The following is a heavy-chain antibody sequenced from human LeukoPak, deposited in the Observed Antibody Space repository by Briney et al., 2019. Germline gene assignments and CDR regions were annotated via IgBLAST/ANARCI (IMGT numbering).Heavy chain of an antibody. J-gene: IGHJ4*02. CDR3: SRDEGYCSGGSCYFQYYFDY. D-gene: IGHD2-15*01. Sequence: GRSLRLSCAASGFTFSSYAMHWVRKAPAKGLEWVSVISYYGSNKYYADSVKGRFTISRDNSKNTLYLQMNSLRAEDTAVYYCSRDEGYCSGGSCYFQYYFDYWGQGTLVTVSS. CDR2: ISYYGSNK. V-gene: IGHV3-30*04. CDR1: GFTFSSYA.